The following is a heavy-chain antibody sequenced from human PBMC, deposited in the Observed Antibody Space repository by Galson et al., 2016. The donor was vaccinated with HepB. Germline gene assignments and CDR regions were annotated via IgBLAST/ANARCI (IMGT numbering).Heavy chain of an antibody. J-gene: IGHJ4*02. V-gene: IGHV3-48*02. D-gene: IGHD3/OR15-3a*01. CDR1: GSFFNTYN. CDR3: AGHVLRLVDWLS. Sequence: SLRLSCAGSGSFFNTYNMNWVRQAPGKGLEWISSISSTGSNINYADSVEGRFTISRDNVNNSLYLQMNSLRDDDTAVYYCAGHVLRLVDWLSWGQGTRVTVSS. CDR2: ISSTGSNI.